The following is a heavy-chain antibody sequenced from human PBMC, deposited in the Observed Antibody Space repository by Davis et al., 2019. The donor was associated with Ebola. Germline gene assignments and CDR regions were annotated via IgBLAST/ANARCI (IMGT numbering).Heavy chain of an antibody. CDR3: AKDGRAADLDS. D-gene: IGHD6-25*01. Sequence: GESLKISCAASGFRFSSYAMTWVRQAPGKGLEWVSLISSDGSSRYYVDSVKGRFTISRDNSKNTVYLQMNSLRADDTGTYYCAKDGRAADLDSWGQGTLVIVSS. V-gene: IGHV3-23*01. CDR2: ISSDGSSR. CDR1: GFRFSSYA. J-gene: IGHJ5*01.